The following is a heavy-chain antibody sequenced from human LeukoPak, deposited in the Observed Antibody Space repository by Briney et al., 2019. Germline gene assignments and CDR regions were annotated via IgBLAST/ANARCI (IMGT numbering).Heavy chain of an antibody. V-gene: IGHV6-1*01. CDR3: ARGSAPAVAGTAWFDP. D-gene: IGHD6-19*01. CDR1: GDSVSSNSAA. CDR2: TYYRSKWYN. Sequence: SQTLSLTCAISGDSVSSNSAAWNWIRQSPSRGLEWLGRTYYRSKWYNDYAVSVKSRITINPDTSKNQFSLQLNSVTPEDTAVYYCARGSAPAVAGTAWFDPWGQGTLVTVSS. J-gene: IGHJ5*02.